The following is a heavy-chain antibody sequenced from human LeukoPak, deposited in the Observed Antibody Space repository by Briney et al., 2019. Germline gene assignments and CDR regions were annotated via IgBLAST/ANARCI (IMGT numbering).Heavy chain of an antibody. D-gene: IGHD4-17*01. CDR3: ARTSTVTTGSWFDP. J-gene: IGHJ5*02. CDR1: GGSISSSY. Sequence: SETLSLTCTVSGGSISSSYWSWIRQPPGKGLEWIGYIYYSGSTNYNPSLKSRVTISVDTSKNQFSLKLSSVTAADTAVYYCARTSTVTTGSWFDPWGQGTLVTVSS. V-gene: IGHV4-59*01. CDR2: IYYSGST.